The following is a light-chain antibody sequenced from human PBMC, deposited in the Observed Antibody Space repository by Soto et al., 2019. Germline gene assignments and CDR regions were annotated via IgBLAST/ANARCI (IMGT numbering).Light chain of an antibody. CDR3: QQYYDWPIT. CDR1: QSVTNSF. CDR2: GAS. J-gene: IGKJ5*01. V-gene: IGKV3-20*01. Sequence: EIVLAQSPGTLSLSPVERATVSCRASQSVTNSFLAWYQQKPGQDXRLLIYGASRRATGIPDRFTGSGSGTDFTLTISRLEPEDFAVYYCQQYYDWPITVGPGTRLEIK.